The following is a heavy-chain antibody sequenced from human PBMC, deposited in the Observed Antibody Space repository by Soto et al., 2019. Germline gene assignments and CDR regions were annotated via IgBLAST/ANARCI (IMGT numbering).Heavy chain of an antibody. V-gene: IGHV1-46*01. Sequence: ASVKVSCKTSGYPFTDYFIHWVRQAPGQGLEWMGIISLYHHSTSYAQKFQGRLTVTADTSTTTVYMDLSSLTSEDSAVYWCARELYSCGGDCPYYMDYWGQGTLVTVST. J-gene: IGHJ4*02. D-gene: IGHD2-21*02. CDR3: ARELYSCGGDCPYYMDY. CDR1: GYPFTDYF. CDR2: ISLYHHST.